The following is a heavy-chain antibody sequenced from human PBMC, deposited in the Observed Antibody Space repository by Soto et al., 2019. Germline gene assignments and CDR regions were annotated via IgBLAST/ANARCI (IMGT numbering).Heavy chain of an antibody. CDR3: ARDGSGYSLYAAYAFDI. CDR2: IYYLGNT. CDR1: GGSISRGPSY. J-gene: IGHJ3*02. Sequence: PSETLSLTCTVSGGSISRGPSYWGWIRQPPGQGLEWVGSIYYLGNTYYNSSLGSRVVISVDKSKNQFSLKLSSVTAADTAVYYCARDGSGYSLYAAYAFDIWGQGTMVTVSS. D-gene: IGHD3-22*01. V-gene: IGHV4-39*02.